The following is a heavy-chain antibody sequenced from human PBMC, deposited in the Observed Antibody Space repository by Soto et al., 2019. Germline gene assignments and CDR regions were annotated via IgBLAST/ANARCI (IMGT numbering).Heavy chain of an antibody. J-gene: IGHJ4*02. CDR3: ARLYSSGWFDY. V-gene: IGHV4-39*01. D-gene: IGHD6-19*01. CDR2: VYYNGRT. Sequence: QVQLQESGPGLVKPSETLSLTCTVSGGSISSTSYHWGWIRQSPRKGLEWIGTVYYNGRTYYNPSLKSRVTLAGDTSKNQFSLRLSSVTAADTAVYYCARLYSSGWFDYWGQGTLATVSS. CDR1: GGSISSTSYH.